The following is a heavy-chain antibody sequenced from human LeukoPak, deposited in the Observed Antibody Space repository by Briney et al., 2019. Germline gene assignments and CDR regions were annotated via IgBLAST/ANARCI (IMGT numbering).Heavy chain of an antibody. CDR2: ISGSGGRT. CDR1: GFRFRNYA. D-gene: IGHD3-9*01. Sequence: GGSLRLSCAASGFRFRNYAMSWVRHAPGKGLEWVSGISGSGGRTYIADSVKGRFTISRDNSKNSLHLQMNSLRVEDSAVYYCAKRDHFDDTGYAPLFDFWGQGTLVTVSS. CDR3: AKRDHFDDTGYAPLFDF. V-gene: IGHV3-23*01. J-gene: IGHJ4*02.